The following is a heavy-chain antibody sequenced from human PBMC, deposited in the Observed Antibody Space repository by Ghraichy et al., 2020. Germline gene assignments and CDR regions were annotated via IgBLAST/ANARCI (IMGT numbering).Heavy chain of an antibody. Sequence: SVKVSCKASGGTFSTYAISWVRQAPGQGLGWMGRIIPILGIINYAQKFQGRVTITADKSTNTAHMELSSLRSEDTAVYYCARDCSSTSCRTVHYYGMDVWGQGTTVTVSS. J-gene: IGHJ6*02. V-gene: IGHV1-69*04. CDR2: IIPILGII. CDR3: ARDCSSTSCRTVHYYGMDV. D-gene: IGHD2-2*01. CDR1: GGTFSTYA.